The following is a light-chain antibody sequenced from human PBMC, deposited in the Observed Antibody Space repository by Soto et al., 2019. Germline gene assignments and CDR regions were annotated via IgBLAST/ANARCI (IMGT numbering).Light chain of an antibody. CDR3: QQTASAPPWT. CDR2: GAS. V-gene: IGKV1-39*01. Sequence: DIQMTQSQTSLSASVGDRVTISCRASQRIGTYLAWYQQKPGKAPRLLISGASSVQSGVPPRFSGSGSATDFILTISSLRLEDIATYYCQQTASAPPWTFGQGTKVEIK. CDR1: QRIGTY. J-gene: IGKJ1*01.